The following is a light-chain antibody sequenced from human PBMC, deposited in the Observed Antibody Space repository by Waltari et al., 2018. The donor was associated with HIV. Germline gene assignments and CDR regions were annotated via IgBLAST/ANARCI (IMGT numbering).Light chain of an antibody. V-gene: IGLV3-1*01. CDR3: QAWDRGVV. CDR2: KDT. J-gene: IGLJ2*01. CDR1: QLEDTF. Sequence: SYDLTPPPSVSVSPGQTARITCSGDQLEDTFVCRYQQRPGQSPVLVMYKDTRRPSGIPERFSGSNSGNTATLTITGTQSMDEADYYCQAWDRGVVFGGGTKLTVL.